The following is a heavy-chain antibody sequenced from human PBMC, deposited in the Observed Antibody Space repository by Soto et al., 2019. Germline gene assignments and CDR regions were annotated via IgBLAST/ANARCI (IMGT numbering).Heavy chain of an antibody. D-gene: IGHD2-21*01. CDR3: ARTRGNVVGINLEDTYFDP. CDR1: GGSISTGDFS. J-gene: IGHJ5*02. CDR2: MYHSGSP. Sequence: QVQLQASGPGLVKPSQTLSLICTVSGGSISTGDFSWSWIRQHPGKGLEWIGDMYHSGSPYYNPSLKSRLTKSVDPSKSQCSLRLSSVTAADTAVYYCARTRGNVVGINLEDTYFDPWGQGTLVTVSS. V-gene: IGHV4-31*03.